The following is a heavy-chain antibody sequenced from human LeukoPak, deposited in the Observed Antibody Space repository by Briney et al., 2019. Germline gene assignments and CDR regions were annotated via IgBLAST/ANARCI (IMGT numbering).Heavy chain of an antibody. V-gene: IGHV4-39*01. D-gene: IGHD3-10*01. J-gene: IGHJ4*02. CDR1: GFSISSSSYY. CDR3: ARHPVGDGSVDY. CDR2: IYYSGST. Sequence: PSETLSLTCTVSGFSISSSSYYWGWLRQPPGKGLEWIGSIYYSGSTYYNPSLKSRVTISVDTSKNQFSLKLSSVTAADTAVYYCARHPVGDGSVDYWGQGTLVTVSS.